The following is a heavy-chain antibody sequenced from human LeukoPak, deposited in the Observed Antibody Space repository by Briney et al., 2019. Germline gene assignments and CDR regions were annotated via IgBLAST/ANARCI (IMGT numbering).Heavy chain of an antibody. D-gene: IGHD3-16*01. CDR2: IYYSGST. J-gene: IGHJ4*02. V-gene: IGHV4-59*01. CDR3: ARCSPDYVWGSYPDY. CDR1: GGSISSYY. Sequence: SETLSLTCTVSGGSISSYYWSWIRQPPGKGLEWIGYIYYSGSTNYNPSLKSRVTISVDTSKNQFSLKLSSVTAADTAVYCCARCSPDYVWGSYPDYWGQGTLVTVSS.